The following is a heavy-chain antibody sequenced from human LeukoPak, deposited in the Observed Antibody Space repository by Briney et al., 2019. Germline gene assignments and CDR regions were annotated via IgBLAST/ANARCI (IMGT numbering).Heavy chain of an antibody. J-gene: IGHJ4*02. D-gene: IGHD4-17*01. CDR3: TTEDYGDYVSPH. CDR1: GFAFRSYA. Sequence: GGSLRLSCAASGFAFRSYAMSWVRQAPGKGLEWVGRIKRKSDGGTTDYAAPVKGRFTISRDDSKNTLYLQMNSLKTEDTAVYYCTTEDYGDYVSPHWGQGTLVTVSS. V-gene: IGHV3-15*01. CDR2: IKRKSDGGTT.